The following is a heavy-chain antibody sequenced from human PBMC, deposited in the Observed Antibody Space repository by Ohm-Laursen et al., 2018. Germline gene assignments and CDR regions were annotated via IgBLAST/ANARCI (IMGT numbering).Heavy chain of an antibody. CDR3: ARGRSGYYYVDY. J-gene: IGHJ4*02. Sequence: ASVKASCKASGYTSTSYDINWVRQATGQGLEWMGWMNPNSGNTGYAQKFQGRVTMTRNTSISTAYMELSSLRSEDTAVYYCARGRSGYYYVDYWGQGTLVTVSS. CDR2: MNPNSGNT. D-gene: IGHD3-22*01. CDR1: GYTSTSYD. V-gene: IGHV1-8*01.